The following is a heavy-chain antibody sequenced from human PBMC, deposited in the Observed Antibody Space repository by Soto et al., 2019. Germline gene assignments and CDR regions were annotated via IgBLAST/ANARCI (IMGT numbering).Heavy chain of an antibody. Sequence: SETLSLTCAVYGGSFSGYYWSWIRQPPGKGLEWIGEINHSGSTNYNPSLKSRVTISVDTSKNQFSLKLSSVTAADTAVYYCARTPTTTVTTDSAEDPYYYYYMDVWGKGTTVTVSS. CDR2: INHSGST. D-gene: IGHD4-4*01. CDR1: GGSFSGYY. CDR3: ARTPTTTVTTDSAEDPYYYYYMDV. V-gene: IGHV4-34*01. J-gene: IGHJ6*03.